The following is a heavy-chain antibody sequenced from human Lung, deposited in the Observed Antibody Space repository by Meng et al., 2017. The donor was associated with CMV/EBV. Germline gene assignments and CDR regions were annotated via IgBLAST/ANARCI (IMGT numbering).Heavy chain of an antibody. J-gene: IGHJ3*02. V-gene: IGHV3-7*01. CDR3: ARDRGAFDI. CDR1: GFTFSYFW. CDR2: IKQDGSEK. Sequence: GESXKISCAASGFTFSYFWMSWVRQAPGKGLEWVANIKQDGSEKYYVDSVEGRFTISRDNAKNSLYLQMNSLRTEDTAVYYCARDRGAFDIWGQGNVVTVSS. D-gene: IGHD3-10*01.